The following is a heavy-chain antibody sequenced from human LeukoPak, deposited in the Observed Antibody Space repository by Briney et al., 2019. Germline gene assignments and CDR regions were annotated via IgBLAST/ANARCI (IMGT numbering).Heavy chain of an antibody. Sequence: SETLSLTCSVSGGSISSSYWSWIRQPAGKGLEWIGRIYTSGSTNYNPSLKSRVTMSVDTSKNQFSLKLSSVTAADTAVYYCAREGYSSSGLRKDAFDIWGQGTMVTVSS. CDR3: AREGYSSSGLRKDAFDI. CDR2: IYTSGST. CDR1: GGSISSSY. J-gene: IGHJ3*02. D-gene: IGHD6-13*01. V-gene: IGHV4-4*07.